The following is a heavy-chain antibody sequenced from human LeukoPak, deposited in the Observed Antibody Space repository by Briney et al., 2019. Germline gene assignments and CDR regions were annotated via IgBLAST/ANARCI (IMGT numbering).Heavy chain of an antibody. D-gene: IGHD6-13*01. V-gene: IGHV1-24*01. CDR2: FDPEDGET. CDR1: GYTITELS. CDR3: ATLRPSIAAAVTGLTG. Sequence: ASVKVSCKVSGYTITELSMHWVRQAPGKGLEWMGGFDPEDGETIYAQKFQGRVTMTEDTSTDTAYMELSSLRSEDTAVYYCATLRPSIAAAVTGLTGWGQGTLVTVSS. J-gene: IGHJ4*02.